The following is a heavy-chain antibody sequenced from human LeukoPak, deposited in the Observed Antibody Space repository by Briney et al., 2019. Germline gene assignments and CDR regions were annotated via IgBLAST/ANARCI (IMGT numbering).Heavy chain of an antibody. D-gene: IGHD3-3*01. CDR2: IYHSGST. Sequence: SETLSLTCAVSGGSISSSHWWSWVRQPPGKGLEWIGEIYHSGSTNYNPSLKSRITMSVDMSKNQFSLKLSSVTAADTAVYYCARERSGSEIFARSFDIWGQGTMVTVSS. CDR1: GGSISSSHW. J-gene: IGHJ3*02. CDR3: ARERSGSEIFARSFDI. V-gene: IGHV4-4*02.